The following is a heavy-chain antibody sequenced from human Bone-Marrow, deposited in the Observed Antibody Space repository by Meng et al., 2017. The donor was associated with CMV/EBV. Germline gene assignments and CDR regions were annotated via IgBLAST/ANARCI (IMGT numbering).Heavy chain of an antibody. CDR2: INPHSGGT. CDR1: GYTFTGYF. D-gene: IGHD4-17*01. J-gene: IGHJ4*02. CDR3: ANRSPPTT. V-gene: IGHV1-2*02. Sequence: ASVKVSCKASGYTFTGYFMHWVRQAPGQGLEWMGWINPHSGGTNYAQKFQGRVTMTRDTSITTAYMELSRLRSDDTAVYYCANRSPPTTWGQRTLVTVSS.